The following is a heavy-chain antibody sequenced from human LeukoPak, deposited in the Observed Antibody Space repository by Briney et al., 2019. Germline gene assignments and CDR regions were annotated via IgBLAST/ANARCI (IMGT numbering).Heavy chain of an antibody. V-gene: IGHV1-18*01. CDR3: ASSMAIPYYYGMDV. J-gene: IGHJ6*02. CDR2: ISAYNGNT. D-gene: IGHD2-21*01. CDR1: GYTFTSYG. Sequence: GASVKVSCRASGYTFTSYGISWVRQAPAQGLEWMGWISAYNGNTNYAQKLQGRVTMTTDTSTSTAYMELRSLRSDDTAVYYCASSMAIPYYYGMDVWGQGTTVTVSS.